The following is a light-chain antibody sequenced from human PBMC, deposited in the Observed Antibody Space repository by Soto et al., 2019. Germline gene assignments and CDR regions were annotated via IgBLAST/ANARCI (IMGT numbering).Light chain of an antibody. Sequence: QSVLTQPASVSGSPGQSITISCTGTGSDVGSYKYVSWYQQHPDKAPRLIIFEVSNRPSGVSDRFSGSKSGNTASLTISGLQAEDEADYYCSSYTSISSLGVFGTGTKLTVL. CDR2: EVS. V-gene: IGLV2-14*01. CDR3: SSYTSISSLGV. J-gene: IGLJ1*01. CDR1: GSDVGSYKY.